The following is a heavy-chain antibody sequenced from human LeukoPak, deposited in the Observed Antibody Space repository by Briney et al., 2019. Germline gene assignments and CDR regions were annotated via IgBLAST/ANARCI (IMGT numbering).Heavy chain of an antibody. J-gene: IGHJ4*02. CDR2: ISAYNGNT. CDR3: ARAYLDYSSSWYEDY. Sequence: ASVKVSCKASGYTFTSYGISWVRQAPGQRLEWMGWISAYNGNTNYAQKLQGRVTMTTDTSTSTAYMELRSLRSDDTAVYYCARAYLDYSSSWYEDYWGQGTLVTVSS. V-gene: IGHV1-18*01. CDR1: GYTFTSYG. D-gene: IGHD6-13*01.